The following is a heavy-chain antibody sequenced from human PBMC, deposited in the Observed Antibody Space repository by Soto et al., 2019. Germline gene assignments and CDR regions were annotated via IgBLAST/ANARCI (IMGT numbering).Heavy chain of an antibody. CDR2: ISDDGSSE. Sequence: QVQLVESGGGVVQPGRSLRLSCAASRFTFSSYAMHWVRQAPGKGLEWVAVISDDGSSEYYADSVRGRFTISRDNSKNTLYLQMNSLRAEDTAVYYCAKGSLSRHFYLDYWGQGTLVTVAS. J-gene: IGHJ4*02. CDR1: RFTFSSYA. V-gene: IGHV3-30*18. D-gene: IGHD6-13*01. CDR3: AKGSLSRHFYLDY.